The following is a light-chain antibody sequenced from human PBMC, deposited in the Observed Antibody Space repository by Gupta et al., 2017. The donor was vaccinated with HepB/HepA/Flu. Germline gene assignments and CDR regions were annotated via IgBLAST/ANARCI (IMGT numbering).Light chain of an antibody. Sequence: DIQMTQSPSTLSASVGDRVTITCRASQSINNWLAWYQQKPGKAPNLLIYKASSLESGVPSRFSGSGSGTEFTLTISSLQPDDFATYYCQHIINYPRTFGQGTKVEIK. J-gene: IGKJ1*01. V-gene: IGKV1-5*03. CDR1: QSINNW. CDR3: QHIINYPRT. CDR2: KAS.